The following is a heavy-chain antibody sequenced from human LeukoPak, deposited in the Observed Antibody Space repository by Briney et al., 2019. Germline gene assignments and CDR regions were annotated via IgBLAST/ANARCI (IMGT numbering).Heavy chain of an antibody. CDR2: INHSGST. Sequence: SETLSLTCAVYGGSFSGYYWSWIRQPPGKGLEWIGEINHSGSTNYNPSLKSRVTISVDTSKNQFSLKLSSVTAADTAVYYCARGGTTDCGDRLGFDYWGQGTLVTVSS. V-gene: IGHV4-34*01. D-gene: IGHD4-17*01. CDR3: ARGGTTDCGDRLGFDY. CDR1: GGSFSGYY. J-gene: IGHJ4*02.